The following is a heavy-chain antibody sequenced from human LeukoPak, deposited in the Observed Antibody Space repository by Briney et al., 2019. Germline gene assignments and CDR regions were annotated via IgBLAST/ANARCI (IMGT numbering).Heavy chain of an antibody. V-gene: IGHV3-30*02. J-gene: IGHJ6*03. Sequence: GGSLRLSCAASGFTFSSYAMSWVRQAPGKGLEWVAFIRYDGSDKYYADSVKGRFTVSRDNSKNMVYLQMNSLRAEDTAVYYCAKKYSSGRRPYDYYMDVWGKGTTVIVSS. CDR3: AKKYSSGRRPYDYYMDV. D-gene: IGHD6-19*01. CDR2: IRYDGSDK. CDR1: GFTFSSYA.